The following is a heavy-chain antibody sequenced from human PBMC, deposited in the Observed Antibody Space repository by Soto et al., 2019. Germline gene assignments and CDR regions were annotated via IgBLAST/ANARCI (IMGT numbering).Heavy chain of an antibody. J-gene: IGHJ3*02. CDR2: IYYSGST. Sequence: PSETLSLTCTVSGGSISSYYWSWIRQPPGKGLEWIGYIYYSGSTNYNPSLKSRVTISVDTSKNQFSLKLSSVTAADTAVYYCAKGGSGSYSNAFEIWGQGTMVTVSS. CDR1: GGSISSYY. CDR3: AKGGSGSYSNAFEI. V-gene: IGHV4-59*08. D-gene: IGHD3-10*01.